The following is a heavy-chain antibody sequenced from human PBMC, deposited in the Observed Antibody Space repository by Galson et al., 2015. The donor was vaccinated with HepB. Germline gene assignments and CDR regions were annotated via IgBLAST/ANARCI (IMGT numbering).Heavy chain of an antibody. CDR2: IDYAGSKK. J-gene: IGHJ4*02. Sequence: SLRLSCAASGFRFSTYGLHWVRQAPGMGLEWVAFIDYAGSKKYYADSVRGRFTISRDNSKNTLYLQVDNLRPEDKAVYSCAKDPYYYGSGSYSFDFWGQGTLVTVSS. CDR1: GFRFSTYG. CDR3: AKDPYYYGSGSYSFDF. V-gene: IGHV3-30*02. D-gene: IGHD3-10*01.